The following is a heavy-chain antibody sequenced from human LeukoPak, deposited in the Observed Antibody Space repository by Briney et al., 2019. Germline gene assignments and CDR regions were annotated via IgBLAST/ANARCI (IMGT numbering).Heavy chain of an antibody. CDR2: SNPSSGVR. J-gene: IGHJ4*02. CDR3: ARGFVLVSVPIAVPPYFDY. CDR1: GFAFTGCC. D-gene: IGHD5/OR15-5a*01. Sequence: GASVKVSCKPSGFAFTGCCLHWVRQAPGQGPEWVGWSNPSSGVRRIDKQFQGRVTLITVSSAKTAFMMLRGLRTDDTPVYFCARGFVLVSVPIAVPPYFDYWGQGTLIPVS. V-gene: IGHV1-2*02.